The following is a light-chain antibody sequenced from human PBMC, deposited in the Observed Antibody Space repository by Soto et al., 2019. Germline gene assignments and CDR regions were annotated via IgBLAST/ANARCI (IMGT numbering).Light chain of an antibody. CDR1: QYISNY. CDR3: QQFDHLPFT. Sequence: DMQMTQSPSSLSASVGDRVTVTCQASQYISNYLNWYQQKPGKAPKLLIYDASNLETGVPSRFSGSGSGTDFTFTISSLQPEDIATYYCQQFDHLPFTFGPGTKVDFK. V-gene: IGKV1-33*01. CDR2: DAS. J-gene: IGKJ3*01.